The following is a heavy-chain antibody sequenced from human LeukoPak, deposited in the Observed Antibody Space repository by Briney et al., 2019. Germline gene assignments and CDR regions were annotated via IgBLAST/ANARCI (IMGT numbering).Heavy chain of an antibody. D-gene: IGHD6-13*01. CDR2: IYSTGST. V-gene: IGHV4-59*08. Sequence: SETLSLTCSVSGSSISSYYWSWIRQSPGKGLEWIGYIYSTGSTDYNPSLKSRVTISVETSKNQFSLRLSSVTAADTAVYYCASGYSTTLDFWGQGTLVTVSS. J-gene: IGHJ4*02. CDR1: GSSISSYY. CDR3: ASGYSTTLDF.